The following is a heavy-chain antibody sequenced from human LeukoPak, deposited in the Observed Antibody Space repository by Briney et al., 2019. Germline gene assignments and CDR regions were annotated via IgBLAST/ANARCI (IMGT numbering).Heavy chain of an antibody. Sequence: GGSLRLSCAASGFTFSSYAMHWVRQAPGKGLEWVAVISYDGSNKYYADSVKGRSTISRDNSKNTLYLQMNSLRAEDTAVYYCARNDDSSGWYRFDYWGQGTLVTVSS. V-gene: IGHV3-30-3*01. D-gene: IGHD6-19*01. CDR3: ARNDDSSGWYRFDY. J-gene: IGHJ4*02. CDR1: GFTFSSYA. CDR2: ISYDGSNK.